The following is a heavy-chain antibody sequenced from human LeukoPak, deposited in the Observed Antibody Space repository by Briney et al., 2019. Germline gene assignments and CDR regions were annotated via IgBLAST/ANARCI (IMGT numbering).Heavy chain of an antibody. CDR2: ISYDGSNK. CDR1: GSIFSSYG. CDR3: APEGETGDRDGYFDF. V-gene: IGHV3-30*03. Sequence: PGGSLRLSCAASGSIFSSYGFHWVRQAPGKGLEWVAVISYDGSNKYYADSVKGRFTISRDNSKNTLYLQMDSLRAEDTAVYYCAPEGETGDRDGYFDFWGQGTLVTVSS. J-gene: IGHJ4*02. D-gene: IGHD2-21*02.